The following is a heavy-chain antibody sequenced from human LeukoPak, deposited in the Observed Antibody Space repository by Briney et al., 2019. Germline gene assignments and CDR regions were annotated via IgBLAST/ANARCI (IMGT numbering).Heavy chain of an antibody. J-gene: IGHJ4*02. CDR2: MNPNSGNT. CDR3: ARDLRYYYGSGIGGYFDY. D-gene: IGHD3-10*01. V-gene: IGHV1-8*01. CDR1: GYTFTSYD. Sequence: GASVKVSCKASGYTFTSYDINWVRQATGQGLEWMGWMNPNSGNTGYAQKFQGRVTMTTDSSTSTAYMELWSLRSDDTAVYYCARDLRYYYGSGIGGYFDYWGQGTLVTVSS.